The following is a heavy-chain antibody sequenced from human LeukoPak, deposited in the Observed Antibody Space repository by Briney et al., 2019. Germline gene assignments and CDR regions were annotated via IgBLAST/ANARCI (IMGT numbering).Heavy chain of an antibody. CDR3: LIGYSGYDLNY. V-gene: IGHV1-2*02. CDR2: INPKSGYT. J-gene: IGHJ4*02. CDR1: DFRDYY. Sequence: ASVNASCKTSDFRDYYMNLVRQAPRQGREWLGLINPKSGYTDHAQQFHGRVTITSDTSISTAYIHPNALKPDDRGNYFFLIGYSGYDLNYWGQGAQVTVSS. D-gene: IGHD5-12*01.